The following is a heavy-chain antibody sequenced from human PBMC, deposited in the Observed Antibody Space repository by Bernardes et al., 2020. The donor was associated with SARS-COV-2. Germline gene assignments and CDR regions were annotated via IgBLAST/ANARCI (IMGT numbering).Heavy chain of an antibody. Sequence: GGSLRLSCAASGFTFSSSWMHWVRQIPGKGLVWVSRINTDGSSTSYADSVKGRFTISRDNAKNTLFLQMNSLRAEDTAMYYCARDLGYCTNGVCSPWGQGTLVTVPS. CDR3: ARDLGYCTNGVCSP. V-gene: IGHV3-74*01. CDR2: INTDGSST. J-gene: IGHJ5*02. D-gene: IGHD2-8*01. CDR1: GFTFSSSW.